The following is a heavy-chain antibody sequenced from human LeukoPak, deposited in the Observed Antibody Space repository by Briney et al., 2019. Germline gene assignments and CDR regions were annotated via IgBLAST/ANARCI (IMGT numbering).Heavy chain of an antibody. D-gene: IGHD1-26*01. V-gene: IGHV4-39*07. J-gene: IGHJ5*02. CDR3: ANVWEPDNWFDP. Sequence: SETLSLTCTVSGGSISSSSYYWGWIRQPPGKGLEWIGSIYYSGSTNYNPSLKSRVTISVDTSKNQFSLKLSSVTAADTAVYYCANVWEPDNWFDPWGQGTLVTVSS. CDR2: IYYSGST. CDR1: GGSISSSSYY.